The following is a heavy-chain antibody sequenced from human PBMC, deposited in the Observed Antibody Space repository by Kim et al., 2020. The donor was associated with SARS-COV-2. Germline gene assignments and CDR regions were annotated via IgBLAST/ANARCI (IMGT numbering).Heavy chain of an antibody. CDR3: ARDVDSSGYVLPRMGD. V-gene: IGHV3-21*01. J-gene: IGHJ4*02. CDR2: ISSSSSFI. CDR1: GFTFSSYS. Sequence: GGSLRLSCAASGFTFSSYSMNWVRQAPGKGLEWVSSISSSSSFIYYADSVKGRFTISRDNAKNSLYLQMNSLRAEDTAVFYCARDVDSSGYVLPRMGDWGQGTLVTVSS. D-gene: IGHD3-22*01.